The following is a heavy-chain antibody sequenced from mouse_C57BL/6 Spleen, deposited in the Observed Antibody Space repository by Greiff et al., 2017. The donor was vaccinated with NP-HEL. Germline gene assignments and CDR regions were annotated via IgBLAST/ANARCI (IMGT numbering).Heavy chain of an antibody. Sequence: VHVKQSGTVLARPGASVKMSCKTSGYTFTSYWMHWVKQRPGQGLEWIGAIYPGNSDTSYIQKFKGKAKLTAVTSASTAYMELSSLTNEDSAVYYCTRSGVITTVVATGGGYWGQGTTLTVSS. V-gene: IGHV1-5*01. CDR2: IYPGNSDT. CDR1: GYTFTSYW. D-gene: IGHD1-1*01. J-gene: IGHJ2*01. CDR3: TRSGVITTVVATGGGY.